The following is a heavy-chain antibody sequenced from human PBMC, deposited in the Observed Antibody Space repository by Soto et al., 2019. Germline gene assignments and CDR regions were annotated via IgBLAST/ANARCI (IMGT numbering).Heavy chain of an antibody. V-gene: IGHV4-4*02. J-gene: IGHJ5*02. Sequence: SETLSLSCAVSGGSISSTNWWTWVRQPPGKGLEWIGQVYHSASTNYNPSLQSRVTISVDKSRNQFSLKLSSVTAADTAVYYCAKISPEVVVGATQPSLDPWGQGTLATVSS. CDR1: GGSISSTNW. CDR2: VYHSAST. D-gene: IGHD2-15*01. CDR3: AKISPEVVVGATQPSLDP.